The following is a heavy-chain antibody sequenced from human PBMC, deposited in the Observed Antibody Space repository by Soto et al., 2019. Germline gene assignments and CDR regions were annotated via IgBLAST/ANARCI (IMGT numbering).Heavy chain of an antibody. V-gene: IGHV3-21*01. CDR2: ISSSSSYI. J-gene: IGHJ3*01. Sequence: EVQLVESGGGLVKPGGSLRLSCAASGFTFSSYSMNWVRQAPGKGLEWVYSISSSSSYIYYADSVTGRVTIASDNPKNSLYVHSNSLSAEDTAVYDCARVRYYDFWNGYLPAAFDFWGQRTMVPVSS. CDR1: GFTFSSYS. CDR3: ARVRYYDFWNGYLPAAFDF. D-gene: IGHD3-3*01.